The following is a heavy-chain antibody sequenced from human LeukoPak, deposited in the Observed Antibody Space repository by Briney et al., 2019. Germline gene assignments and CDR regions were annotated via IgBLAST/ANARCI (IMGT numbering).Heavy chain of an antibody. D-gene: IGHD5-12*01. CDR3: ARHDQWIIRLVQ. V-gene: IGHV4-4*07. Sequence: PSETLSLTCTVSGGSIGSYYWSWIRQPAGKGLEWIGRIYTSGSTNCNPSLKSRVTMSVDTSKNQFSLILTPVTAADTAVYYCARHDQWIIRLVQWGQGTLVTVSS. CDR2: IYTSGST. J-gene: IGHJ4*02. CDR1: GGSIGSYY.